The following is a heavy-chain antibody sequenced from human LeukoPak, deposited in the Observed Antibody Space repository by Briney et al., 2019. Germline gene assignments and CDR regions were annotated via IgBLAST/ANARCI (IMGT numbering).Heavy chain of an antibody. CDR2: IYNSGST. Sequence: SETLSLTCTLSGGSTSRHYWSWIRQSPGKGLEWMGCIYNSGSTRYNPSLKSRVTISEDTSQNQFSLRLNSVTAADTAVYFCARASAGAIFYYGMDVWGQGTTVTVSS. CDR3: ARASAGAIFYYGMDV. J-gene: IGHJ6*02. V-gene: IGHV4-59*11. D-gene: IGHD3-3*01. CDR1: GGSTSRHY.